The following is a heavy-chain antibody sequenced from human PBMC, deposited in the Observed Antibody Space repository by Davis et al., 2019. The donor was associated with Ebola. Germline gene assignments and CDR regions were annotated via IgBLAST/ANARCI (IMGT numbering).Heavy chain of an antibody. Sequence: GGSLRLSCVASGFTVSSNSMSWVRQAPGKGLECVSGIYTGGITDYADSVKGRFTISRDNSKNTLYLQMNSLRAEDTAVYYCASGESYYPSHFDYWGQGTLVTVSS. CDR2: IYTGGIT. V-gene: IGHV3-53*01. CDR1: GFTVSSNS. CDR3: ASGESYYPSHFDY. D-gene: IGHD3-10*01. J-gene: IGHJ4*02.